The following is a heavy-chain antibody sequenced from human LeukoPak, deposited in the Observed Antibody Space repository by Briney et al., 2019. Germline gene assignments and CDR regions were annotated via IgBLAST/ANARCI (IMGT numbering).Heavy chain of an antibody. CDR2: ISYSGST. CDR1: GGSVNSGTYY. V-gene: IGHV4-61*01. D-gene: IGHD6-19*01. Sequence: SETLSLTCTVSGGSVNSGTYYWSWIRQPPGKGLEWIGYISYSGSTNYNPSLKSRVTISVDTSKNQFSLKLSSVTAADTAVYYCARYSSGWRSFDIWGQGTMVTVSS. J-gene: IGHJ3*02. CDR3: ARYSSGWRSFDI.